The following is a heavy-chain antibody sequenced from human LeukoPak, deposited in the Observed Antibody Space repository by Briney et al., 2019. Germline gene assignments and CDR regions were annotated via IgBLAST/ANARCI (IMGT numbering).Heavy chain of an antibody. Sequence: GGSLRLSCAASGFMFSSNWMSWVRLAPEKGLEWVANIKEDGTETYYVDSVKGRFTISRDNAKNSLYLQMNSLRVEDTAVYYCAKEGRSLQTYWGQGTLVTVSS. CDR2: IKEDGTET. V-gene: IGHV3-7*03. D-gene: IGHD5-24*01. J-gene: IGHJ4*02. CDR1: GFMFSSNW. CDR3: AKEGRSLQTY.